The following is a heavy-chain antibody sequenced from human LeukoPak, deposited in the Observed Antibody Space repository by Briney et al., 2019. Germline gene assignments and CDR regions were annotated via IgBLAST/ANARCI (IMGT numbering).Heavy chain of an antibody. CDR3: ARDHSPQLISRGY. CDR2: ISSSSGYI. CDR1: GFTFSSYS. Sequence: GGSLRLSCAASGFTFSSYSMNWGRQAPGKGLEWVSSISSSSGYIYYADSVKGRFTISRDNAKNSLYLQMSSLRAEDTAVYYCARDHSPQLISRGYWGQGTLVTVSS. V-gene: IGHV3-21*01. J-gene: IGHJ4*02. D-gene: IGHD5-24*01.